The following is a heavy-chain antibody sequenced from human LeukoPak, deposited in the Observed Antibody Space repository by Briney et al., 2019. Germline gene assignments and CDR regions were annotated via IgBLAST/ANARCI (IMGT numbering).Heavy chain of an antibody. J-gene: IGHJ4*02. Sequence: GGSLRLSCAASGFTFSSYSMNWVRQAPGKGLEWVPSISSSSSYIYYADSVKGRFTISRDNAKNSLYLQMNSLRAEDTAVYYCARGDTAMGYGGYYFDYWGQGTLVTVSS. V-gene: IGHV3-21*01. D-gene: IGHD5-18*01. CDR3: ARGDTAMGYGGYYFDY. CDR1: GFTFSSYS. CDR2: ISSSSSYI.